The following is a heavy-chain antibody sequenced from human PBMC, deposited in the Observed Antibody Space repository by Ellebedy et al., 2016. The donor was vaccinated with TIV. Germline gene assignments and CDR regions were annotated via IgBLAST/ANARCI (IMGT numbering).Heavy chain of an antibody. Sequence: GGSLRLSXAASGFTFSTYWMTWVRQAPGKGLEWVANIHEDGSEKYYVDSVKGRFIISRDNTKKSLSLQMNSLRAEDTAVYYCARGQGWIDYWGQGTLVTVSS. CDR3: ARGQGWIDY. CDR2: IHEDGSEK. V-gene: IGHV3-7*04. CDR1: GFTFSTYW. D-gene: IGHD6-19*01. J-gene: IGHJ4*02.